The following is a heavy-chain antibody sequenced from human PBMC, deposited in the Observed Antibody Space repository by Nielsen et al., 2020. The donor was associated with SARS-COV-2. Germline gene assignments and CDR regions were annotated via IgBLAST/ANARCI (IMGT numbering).Heavy chain of an antibody. CDR2: INSDDSKT. Sequence: GGSLRLSCAASEFTFTNFGMSWVRQVPGKGLTWVAQINSDDSKTTYADSVKGRFTISRDSAENTLYLQMNSLRAEDTAVYYCAKGGEQWLVLGSYFDYWGQGTLVTVSS. V-gene: IGHV3-74*01. CDR3: AKGGEQWLVLGSYFDY. D-gene: IGHD6-19*01. CDR1: EFTFTNFG. J-gene: IGHJ4*02.